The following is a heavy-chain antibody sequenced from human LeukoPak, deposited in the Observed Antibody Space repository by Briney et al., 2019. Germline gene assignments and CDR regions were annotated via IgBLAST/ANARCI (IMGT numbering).Heavy chain of an antibody. V-gene: IGHV3-30*02. CDR2: IRSDGSIK. CDR3: TRDRAYSTFDY. J-gene: IGHJ4*02. Sequence: PGGSLRLSCAASGFTFSSNGMHWVRQAPGKGLEWVAFIRSDGSIKYYADSVKGRFTISRDNARDSVYLQMNSLRVEDTAVYYCTRDRAYSTFDYWGQGSLVTVSS. D-gene: IGHD4-11*01. CDR1: GFTFSSNG.